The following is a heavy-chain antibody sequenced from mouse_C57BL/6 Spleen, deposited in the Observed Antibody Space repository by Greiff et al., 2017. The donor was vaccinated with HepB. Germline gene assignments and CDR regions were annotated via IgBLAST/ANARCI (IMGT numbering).Heavy chain of an antibody. CDR1: GYTFTSYW. J-gene: IGHJ1*03. Sequence: QVQLQQPGAELVKPGASVKMSCKASGYTFTSYWITWVKQRPGQGLEWIGDTYPGSGSTNYNEKFKSKATLTVDTSSSTAYMQLSSLTSEDSAVYYCARRVTTVVGGYFDVWGTGTTVTVSS. CDR3: ARRVTTVVGGYFDV. V-gene: IGHV1-55*01. CDR2: TYPGSGST. D-gene: IGHD1-1*01.